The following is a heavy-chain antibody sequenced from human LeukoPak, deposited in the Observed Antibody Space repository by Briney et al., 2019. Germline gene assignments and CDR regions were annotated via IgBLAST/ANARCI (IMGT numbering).Heavy chain of an antibody. V-gene: IGHV3-21*01. D-gene: IGHD3-10*01. CDR2: ISSSSIYI. CDR1: GFTFSSYS. CDR3: ARDPTTYGSGSYYYYFDY. J-gene: IGHJ4*02. Sequence: GGSLRLSCAASGFTFSSYSMNWVRQAPGKGLEWFSSISSSSIYIYYADSVKGRFTISRDNAKNSLYLQMNSLRAEDTAVYYCARDPTTYGSGSYYYYFDYWGQGTLVTVSS.